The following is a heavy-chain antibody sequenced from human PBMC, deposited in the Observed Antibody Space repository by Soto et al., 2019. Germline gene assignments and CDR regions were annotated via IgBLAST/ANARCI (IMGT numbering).Heavy chain of an antibody. V-gene: IGHV4-34*01. D-gene: IGHD2-2*01. CDR1: GGSFSGYY. Sequence: LSLTCAVYGGSFSGYYWSWIRQPPGKGLEWIGEINHSGSTNYNPSLKSRVTISVDTSKNQFSLKLSSVTAADTAVYYCARGGGGHCSSTSCRLYYYYGMDVWGQGTTVTVSS. CDR2: INHSGST. CDR3: ARGGGGHCSSTSCRLYYYYGMDV. J-gene: IGHJ6*02.